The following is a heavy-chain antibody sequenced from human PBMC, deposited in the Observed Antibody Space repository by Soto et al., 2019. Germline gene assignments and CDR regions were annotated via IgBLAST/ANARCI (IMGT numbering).Heavy chain of an antibody. CDR3: TKDDLSTGLDY. J-gene: IGHJ4*02. D-gene: IGHD4-17*01. CDR2: ISYDGSNK. V-gene: IGHV3-30*18. CDR1: GFTFSSYG. Sequence: GGSLRPSCAASGFTFSSYGMHWVRQAPGKGLELVAVISYDGSNKYYADSVKGRFTISRDNSKNTLYLQMNSLRAEDTAVYYCTKDDLSTGLDYWGQGTLVTVSS.